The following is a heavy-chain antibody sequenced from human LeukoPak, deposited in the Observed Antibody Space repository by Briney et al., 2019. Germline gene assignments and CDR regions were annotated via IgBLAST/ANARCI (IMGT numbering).Heavy chain of an antibody. Sequence: SETLSLTCTVSGGSISSYYWSWIRQPPGKGLELIWYIYYCQSINYNPPLKSRVAISVDTSKNQFALKLSSVTAADTAVYYCATYLPSAWGAFDIWGQGTMVTV. V-gene: IGHV4-59*01. J-gene: IGHJ3*02. CDR1: GGSISSYY. CDR3: ATYLPSAWGAFDI. D-gene: IGHD7-27*01. CDR2: IYYCQSI.